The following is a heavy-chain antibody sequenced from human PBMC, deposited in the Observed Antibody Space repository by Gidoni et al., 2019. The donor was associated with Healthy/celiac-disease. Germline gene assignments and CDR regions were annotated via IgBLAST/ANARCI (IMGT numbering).Heavy chain of an antibody. CDR1: GGSFSGYY. D-gene: IGHD3-3*01. V-gene: IGHV4-34*01. CDR3: ARTGPQNPYDFWSGYRYYFDY. J-gene: IGHJ4*02. Sequence: QVQLQQWGAGLLKPSETLSLTCAVYGGSFSGYYWSWIRQPPVKGLEWSGDINHSGSTNYNPSLKSRVTISVDTSKNQFSLKLSSVTAADTAVYYCARTGPQNPYDFWSGYRYYFDYWGQGTLVTVSS. CDR2: INHSGST.